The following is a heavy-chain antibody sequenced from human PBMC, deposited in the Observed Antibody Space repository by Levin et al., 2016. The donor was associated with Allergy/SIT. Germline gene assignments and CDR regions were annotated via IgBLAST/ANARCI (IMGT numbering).Heavy chain of an antibody. CDR3: ASSSSWLRWSNNWFDP. D-gene: IGHD6-13*01. J-gene: IGHJ5*02. CDR2: ISSSSSYI. Sequence: GGSLRLSCAASGFTFSSYSMNWVRQAPGKGLEWVSSISSSSSYIYYADSVKGRFTISRDNAKNSLYLQMNSLRAEDTAVYYCASSSSWLRWSNNWFDPWGQGTLVTVSS. CDR1: GFTFSSYS. V-gene: IGHV3-21*01.